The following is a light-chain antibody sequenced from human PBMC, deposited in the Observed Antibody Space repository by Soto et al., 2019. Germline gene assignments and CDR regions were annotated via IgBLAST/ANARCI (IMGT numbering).Light chain of an antibody. Sequence: EIVMTKYPATLSVSPGERAPLSCRASQSVSSNLAWYQPKPGQAPWLLIYGASTRATGIPARFSGSGSGTEFTLTISSLQSEDLAVYYCQQYGSSGTFGQGTKLDIK. CDR2: GAS. J-gene: IGKJ1*01. CDR1: QSVSSN. CDR3: QQYGSSGT. V-gene: IGKV3-15*01.